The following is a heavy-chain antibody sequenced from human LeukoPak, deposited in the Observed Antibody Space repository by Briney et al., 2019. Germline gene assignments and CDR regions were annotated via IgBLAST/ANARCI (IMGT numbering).Heavy chain of an antibody. V-gene: IGHV3-21*01. CDR3: ARGTYSSSWYRWFDP. J-gene: IGHJ5*02. CDR2: ISSSSSYI. D-gene: IGHD6-13*01. Sequence: PGGSLRLSCAASGFTFSSYWMSWVRQAPGKGLEWVSSISSSSSYIYYADSVKGRFTISRDNAKNSLYLQMKSLRAEDTAVYYCARGTYSSSWYRWFDPWGQGTLVTVSS. CDR1: GFTFSSYW.